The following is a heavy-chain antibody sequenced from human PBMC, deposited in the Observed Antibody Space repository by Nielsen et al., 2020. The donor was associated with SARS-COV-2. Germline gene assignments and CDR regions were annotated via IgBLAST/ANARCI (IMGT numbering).Heavy chain of an antibody. J-gene: IGHJ6*03. Sequence: ASVKVSCKASGYTFTSYAMHWVRQAPGQRLEWMGWINAGNGNTKYLQKFQGRVTITRDTSASTAYMELSSLRSEDTAVYYCARGWLLYYYYMDVWGKGTTVTVSS. D-gene: IGHD3-22*01. CDR2: INAGNGNT. CDR3: ARGWLLYYYYMDV. V-gene: IGHV1-3*01. CDR1: GYTFTSYA.